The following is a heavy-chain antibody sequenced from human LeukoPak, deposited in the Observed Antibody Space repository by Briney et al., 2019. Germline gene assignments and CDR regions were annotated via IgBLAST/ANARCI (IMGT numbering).Heavy chain of an antibody. Sequence: SGTLSLTCAVSGGSISSSNWWSWIRQPPGKGLEWIGEINHSGSTNYNPSLKSRVTISVDTSKNQFSLKLSSVTAADTAVYYCARVGVGGSYRFDAFDIWGQGTMVTVSS. J-gene: IGHJ3*02. CDR1: GGSISSSNW. CDR3: ARVGVGGSYRFDAFDI. V-gene: IGHV4-4*02. CDR2: INHSGST. D-gene: IGHD1-26*01.